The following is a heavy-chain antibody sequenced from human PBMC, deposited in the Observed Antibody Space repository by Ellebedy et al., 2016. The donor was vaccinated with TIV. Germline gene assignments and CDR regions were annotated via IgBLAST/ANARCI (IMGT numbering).Heavy chain of an antibody. J-gene: IGHJ4*02. CDR2: IYSGGTT. Sequence: GGSLRLXXAASGFTVSSNYLTWVRRAPGRGLEWVSLIYSGGTTYYADSVRGRFTVSRDNSKNTLFLQMDSLRVEDTAVYYCARAGSYLSETVLFWGQGTLVTVSS. V-gene: IGHV3-53*01. CDR3: ARAGSYLSETVLF. CDR1: GFTVSSNY. D-gene: IGHD3-10*01.